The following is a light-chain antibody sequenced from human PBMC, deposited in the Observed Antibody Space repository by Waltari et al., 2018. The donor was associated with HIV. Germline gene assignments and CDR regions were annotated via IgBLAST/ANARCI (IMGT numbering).Light chain of an antibody. CDR3: QQYGSSET. Sequence: PGERATLSCRASQSVTSSYLAWYQQKPGQAPRLLIYGASSRATGIPDRFSGSGSGTDFTLTISRLEPEDFAVYYCQQYGSSETFGQGTKVEIK. CDR1: QSVTSSY. J-gene: IGKJ1*01. V-gene: IGKV3-20*01. CDR2: GAS.